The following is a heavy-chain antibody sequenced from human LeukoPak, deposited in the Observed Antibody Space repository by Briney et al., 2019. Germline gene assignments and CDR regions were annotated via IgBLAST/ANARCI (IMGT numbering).Heavy chain of an antibody. V-gene: IGHV1-69*05. CDR2: IIPIFCTA. Sequence: SSVTVSCKASVGTFSSCAISWVRQAPGQGLEWVGGIIPIFCTANYAQKFQGRVTITTDESTSTAYMELSSLRSEDTAVYYCAREGGLGSGWLTFDPWGQGTLVTVSS. CDR1: VGTFSSCA. D-gene: IGHD6-19*01. CDR3: AREGGLGSGWLTFDP. J-gene: IGHJ5*02.